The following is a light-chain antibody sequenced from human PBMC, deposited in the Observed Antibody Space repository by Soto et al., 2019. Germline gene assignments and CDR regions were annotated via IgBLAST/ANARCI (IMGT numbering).Light chain of an antibody. V-gene: IGLV1-40*01. Sequence: QAVVTQPPSVSGAPGQRVTISCTGSSSNIGAGFDVHWYQHLPGAAPKLLIFGNNNRPSGVPDRFSGSKSGTSASLAITGLQAEDEADYHCQSYDSSLTNAVFGGGTKLTVL. CDR1: SSNIGAGFD. J-gene: IGLJ2*01. CDR3: QSYDSSLTNAV. CDR2: GNN.